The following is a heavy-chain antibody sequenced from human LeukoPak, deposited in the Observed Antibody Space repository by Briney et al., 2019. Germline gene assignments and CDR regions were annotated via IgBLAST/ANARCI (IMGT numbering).Heavy chain of an antibody. J-gene: IGHJ3*02. Sequence: GGSLRLSCAASGFTFDDYAMHWVRQAPGKGLEWVSGMSWKSGRIGYADSVRGRFTISRDNAKESLYLQMNSLRAEDTAVYYCARHNYYDSSGYYGDAFDIWGQGTMVTVSS. CDR3: ARHNYYDSSGYYGDAFDI. D-gene: IGHD3-22*01. V-gene: IGHV3-9*01. CDR2: MSWKSGRI. CDR1: GFTFDDYA.